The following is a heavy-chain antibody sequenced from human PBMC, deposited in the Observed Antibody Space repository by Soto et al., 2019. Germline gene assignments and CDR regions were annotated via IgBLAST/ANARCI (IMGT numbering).Heavy chain of an antibody. Sequence: SETLSLTCTVSGGSISSYYWSWIRQPPGKGLEWIGYIYYSGSTNYNPSLKSRVTISVDTSKNQFSLKLSSVTAADTAVYYCARQGTGNDFWSGYSNWFDPWGQGTLVTVSS. V-gene: IGHV4-59*08. CDR2: IYYSGST. CDR3: ARQGTGNDFWSGYSNWFDP. D-gene: IGHD3-3*01. J-gene: IGHJ5*02. CDR1: GGSISSYY.